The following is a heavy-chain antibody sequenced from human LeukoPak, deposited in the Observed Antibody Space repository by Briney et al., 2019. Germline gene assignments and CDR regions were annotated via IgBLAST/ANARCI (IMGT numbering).Heavy chain of an antibody. CDR1: GFMFRIYW. J-gene: IGHJ4*02. V-gene: IGHV3-7*01. Sequence: PGGSLRLSCRGSGFMFRIYWMSWVRQAPGKGLEWVANIDQDGSEIHYVDSVKGRFTVSRDNAKNSLFLQMNSLRVEDTAVYYCARLKDDVTKFDYWGQGTLVTVSS. D-gene: IGHD2-8*01. CDR3: ARLKDDVTKFDY. CDR2: IDQDGSEI.